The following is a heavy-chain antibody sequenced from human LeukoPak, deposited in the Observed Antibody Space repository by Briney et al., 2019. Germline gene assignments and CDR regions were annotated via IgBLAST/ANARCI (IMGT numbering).Heavy chain of an antibody. Sequence: GGSLRLSCAASGFTVSSNYMNWVRQAPGKGLEWVSFISGGDTTFYADSVKGRFTISRDNSKNTVFLQLNSLRAEDTALYYCARPLGDYVDYFDYWGQGTLVTVSS. CDR1: GFTVSSNY. D-gene: IGHD4-17*01. V-gene: IGHV3-53*01. CDR2: ISGGDTT. J-gene: IGHJ4*02. CDR3: ARPLGDYVDYFDY.